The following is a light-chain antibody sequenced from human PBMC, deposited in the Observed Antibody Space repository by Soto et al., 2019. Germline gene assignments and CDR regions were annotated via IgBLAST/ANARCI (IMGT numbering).Light chain of an antibody. V-gene: IGKV1-12*01. Sequence: DLQMTQSPSSVSASVGDRVTITCRASQGISSSLAWYQQRPGTAPKLLIYGASSLQSGVPSRFSGSGSGTDFTLTISSLQPEDFATYYCQQGSSFPPTFGQGTRLDIK. CDR2: GAS. CDR3: QQGSSFPPT. CDR1: QGISSS. J-gene: IGKJ5*01.